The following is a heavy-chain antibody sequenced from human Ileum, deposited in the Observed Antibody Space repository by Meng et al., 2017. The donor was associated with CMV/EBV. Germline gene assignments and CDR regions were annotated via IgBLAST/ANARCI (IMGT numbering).Heavy chain of an antibody. J-gene: IGHJ4*02. CDR3: AREEMITFGRLMPPDY. CDR1: GSIGRCRHY. Sequence: GSIGRCRHYWGWIRQPPGKGLEWLGSIYYRRSTYYNPSLKSRVTISVDTSKNQFSLKVTSVTAADTAVYYCAREEMITFGRLMPPDYWGQGTLVTVSS. D-gene: IGHD3-16*01. V-gene: IGHV4-39*02. CDR2: IYYRRST.